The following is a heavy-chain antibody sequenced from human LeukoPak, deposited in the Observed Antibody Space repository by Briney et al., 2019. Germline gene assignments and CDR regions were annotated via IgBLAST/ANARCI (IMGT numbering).Heavy chain of an antibody. V-gene: IGHV4-34*01. Sequence: SETLSLTCAVYGGSFSGYYWSWIREPPGKGLEWIGEINHSGSTNYNPSLKSRVTISVDTSKNQFSLKLSSVTAADTAVYYCARGTWYFDLWGRGTLVTVSS. CDR1: GGSFSGYY. J-gene: IGHJ2*01. CDR3: ARGTWYFDL. CDR2: INHSGST.